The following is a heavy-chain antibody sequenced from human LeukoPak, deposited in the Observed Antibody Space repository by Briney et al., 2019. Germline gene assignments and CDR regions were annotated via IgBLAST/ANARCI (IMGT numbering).Heavy chain of an antibody. CDR3: ARVSARTYYDSSGCGRRGAFDI. D-gene: IGHD3-22*01. CDR2: MNPNSGNT. J-gene: IGHJ3*02. CDR1: GYTFTSYD. Sequence: ASVKVSCKASGYTFTSYDISWVRQATGQGLEWMGWMNPNSGNTGYAQKFQGRVTMTRNTSISTASMEPSSLRSEDTAVYYCARVSARTYYDSSGCGRRGAFDIWGQGTMVTVSS. V-gene: IGHV1-8*01.